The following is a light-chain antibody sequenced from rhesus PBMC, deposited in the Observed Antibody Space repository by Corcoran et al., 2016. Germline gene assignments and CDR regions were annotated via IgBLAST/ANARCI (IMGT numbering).Light chain of an antibody. CDR3: QHYYSLPYS. CDR2: EAS. CDR1: QAITND. V-gene: IGKV1-44*03. J-gene: IGKJ2*01. Sequence: DIQMTQSPSSLSASIGDRVTITCRASQAITNDLAWYQQKPGEIPKFVMYEASTLQSGIPSRFSGSGSGTEFTLTISSLQPEDFATYYCQHYYSLPYSFGQGTRVEIK.